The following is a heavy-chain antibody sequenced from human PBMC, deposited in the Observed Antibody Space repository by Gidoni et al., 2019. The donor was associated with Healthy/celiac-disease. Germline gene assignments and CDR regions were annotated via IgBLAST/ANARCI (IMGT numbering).Heavy chain of an antibody. CDR3: AKQGPGGSSSPFDY. J-gene: IGHJ4*02. CDR2: ISWNSGSI. CDR1: GFPFDDYA. V-gene: IGHV3-9*01. Sequence: EVQLVESGGGLVQPGRSLRLSCAASGFPFDDYAMHWVRQAPGKGLEWVSGISWNSGSIGYADSVKGRFTISRDNAKNSLYLQMNSLRAEDTALYYCAKQGPGGSSSPFDYWGQGTLVTVSS. D-gene: IGHD6-6*01.